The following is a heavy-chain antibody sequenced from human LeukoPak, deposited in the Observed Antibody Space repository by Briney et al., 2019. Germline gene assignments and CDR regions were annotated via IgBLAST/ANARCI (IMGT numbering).Heavy chain of an antibody. V-gene: IGHV4-59*12. CDR1: GGSISSYY. Sequence: SETLSLTCTVSGGSISSYYWSWIRQPPGKGLEWIGYIYYSGSTNYNPSLKSRVTMSVDTSKNQFSLKLSSVTAADTAVYYCASGGYSYGYPVDYWGQGTLVTVSS. CDR3: ASGGYSYGYPVDY. J-gene: IGHJ4*02. D-gene: IGHD5-18*01. CDR2: IYYSGST.